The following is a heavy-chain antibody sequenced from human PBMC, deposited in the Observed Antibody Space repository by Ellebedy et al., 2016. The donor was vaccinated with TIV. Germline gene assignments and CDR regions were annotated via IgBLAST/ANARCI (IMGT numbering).Heavy chain of an antibody. D-gene: IGHD6-19*01. Sequence: AASVKVSCKASGYTFTSYYMHWVRQAPGQGLEWMGIINPSGGSTSYAQKLQGRVTMTRDTSTSTVYMELSSLRSEDTAVYYCARDSIAVAGIGSFDIWGQGTMVTVSS. CDR2: INPSGGST. CDR3: ARDSIAVAGIGSFDI. CDR1: GYTFTSYY. J-gene: IGHJ3*02. V-gene: IGHV1-46*04.